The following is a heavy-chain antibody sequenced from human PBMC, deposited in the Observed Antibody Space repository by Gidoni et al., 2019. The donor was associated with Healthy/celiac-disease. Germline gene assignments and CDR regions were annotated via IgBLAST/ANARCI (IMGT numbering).Heavy chain of an antibody. V-gene: IGHV4-59*01. D-gene: IGHD2-15*01. Sequence: QVQLQESGPGLVKPSETLSLTCTVSGGSISSYYRRWIRQPPGKGLAWIGYIYYSGSTNYNPSLKSRVTISVDTSKNQFSLKLSSVTAADTAVYYCAREGGLGYCSGGSCYYYGMDVWGQGTTVTVSS. CDR2: IYYSGST. J-gene: IGHJ6*02. CDR1: GGSISSYY. CDR3: AREGGLGYCSGGSCYYYGMDV.